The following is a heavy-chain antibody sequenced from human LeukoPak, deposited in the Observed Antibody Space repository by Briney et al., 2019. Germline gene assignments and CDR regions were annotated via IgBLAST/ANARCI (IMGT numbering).Heavy chain of an antibody. CDR1: GFTFSDAW. Sequence: GGSLRLSCAASGFTFSDAWMTWVRQAPGKGLECVGFIQSKTDGGTTDFATPVKGRFTVSRDDSKNTLYLQMNSLKTEDTAVYYCTTWSSQFDHWGQGTLVTVSS. CDR2: IQSKTDGGTT. J-gene: IGHJ4*02. CDR3: TTWSSQFDH. V-gene: IGHV3-15*01. D-gene: IGHD6-6*01.